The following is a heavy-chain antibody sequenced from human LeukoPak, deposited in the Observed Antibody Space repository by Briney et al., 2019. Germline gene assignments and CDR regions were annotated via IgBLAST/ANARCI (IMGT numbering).Heavy chain of an antibody. J-gene: IGHJ1*01. CDR2: IYWDDDK. D-gene: IGHD1-26*01. CDR3: AHSSPSHGTGSYYLNVYFQH. Sequence: SGPTLVNPTQTLTLTCTFSGFSLSTSGVGVGRIRQPPGKALEWLALIYWDDDKRYSPSLKSRLTITKDTSKNQVVLTMTNMDPVDTATYYCAHSSPSHGTGSYYLNVYFQHWGQGTLVTVSS. CDR1: GFSLSTSGVG. V-gene: IGHV2-5*02.